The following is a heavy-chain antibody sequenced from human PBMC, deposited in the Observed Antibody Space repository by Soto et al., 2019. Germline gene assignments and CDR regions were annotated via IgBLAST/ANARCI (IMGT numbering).Heavy chain of an antibody. J-gene: IGHJ4*02. CDR2: ISVNNGNT. D-gene: IGHD3-22*01. CDR3: ARGKSYYDISGYFYSDY. Sequence: GASVKISCKASNYTFSSYGINWVRQAPGQGLEWMGWISVNNGNTNSAQKFQGRFTMTADTSTTTAYMELWNLTSDDSAVYYCARGKSYYDISGYFYSDYWGQGTLVTIS. CDR1: NYTFSSYG. V-gene: IGHV1-18*01.